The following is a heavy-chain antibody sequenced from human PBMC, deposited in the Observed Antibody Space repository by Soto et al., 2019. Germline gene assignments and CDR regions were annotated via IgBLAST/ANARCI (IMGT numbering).Heavy chain of an antibody. CDR3: AIDQVVGAIGN. J-gene: IGHJ4*02. D-gene: IGHD6-19*01. V-gene: IGHV1-8*01. Sequence: QVQLVQSGAEVKKPGGSVKVSCKASGYTFTSYDISWVRQTTEQGIERMGWRNPNRSKTVYAQKFKSRVTMTRNTSKSTAYMELSSLRSKDTAVYYCAIDQVVGAIGNRGQGTLVTGFS. CDR2: RNPNRSKT. CDR1: GYTFTSYD.